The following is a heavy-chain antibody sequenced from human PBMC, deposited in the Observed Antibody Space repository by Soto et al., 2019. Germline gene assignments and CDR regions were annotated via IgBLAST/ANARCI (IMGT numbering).Heavy chain of an antibody. CDR3: ATEEVGGSYVYTFDP. D-gene: IGHD1-26*01. CDR2: IYYSGST. V-gene: IGHV4-39*01. Sequence: QLHLRESGPGLVKPSETLSLTCTVSGGSITSSSYYWGWIRQPPGKGLEWIGSIYYSGSTSYNPSLKRRVTISVDTSKPQFSLKLSSVTAADTAVYYCATEEVGGSYVYTFDPWGQGTLVTVSS. J-gene: IGHJ5*02. CDR1: GGSITSSSYY.